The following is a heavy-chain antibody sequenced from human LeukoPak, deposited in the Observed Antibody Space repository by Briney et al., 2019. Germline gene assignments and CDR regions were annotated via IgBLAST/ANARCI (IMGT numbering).Heavy chain of an antibody. J-gene: IGHJ4*02. V-gene: IGHV3-74*01. Sequence: GGSLRLSCAASGFAFSTYRMHWVRQAPGKGLVWVSRINSDESSTTYADSVKGRFTISRDNAKNTLYLQMNSLRAEDTAVYYCAKSRRAYCSGGSCFGLWDYWGQGTLVTVSS. CDR2: INSDESST. CDR3: AKSRRAYCSGGSCFGLWDY. CDR1: GFAFSTYR. D-gene: IGHD2-15*01.